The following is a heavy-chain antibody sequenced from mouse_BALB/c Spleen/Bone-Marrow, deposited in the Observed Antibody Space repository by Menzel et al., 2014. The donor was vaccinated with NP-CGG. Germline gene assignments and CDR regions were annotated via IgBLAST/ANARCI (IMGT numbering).Heavy chain of an antibody. CDR1: GYSITSGYY. V-gene: IGHV3-6*02. D-gene: IGHD1-1*01. CDR2: ITYDGSS. J-gene: IGHJ2*01. CDR3: ASDHYYGSSYLDY. Sequence: ESGPGLVKPSQSLSLTCSVTGYSITSGYYWNWIRQFPGNRLEWMGYITYDGSSNYNPSLKNRISITRDTSENQFFLKLDSVTTEDTATYYCASDHYYGSSYLDYWGQGTTLTVSS.